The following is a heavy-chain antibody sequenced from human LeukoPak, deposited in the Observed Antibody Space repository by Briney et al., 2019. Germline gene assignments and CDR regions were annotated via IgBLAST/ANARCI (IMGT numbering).Heavy chain of an antibody. J-gene: IGHJ4*02. V-gene: IGHV6-1*01. CDR1: GDNVSSNSAT. Sequence: SQTLSLTCAISGDNVSSNSATWSWIRQSPSRGLEWLGRTYNRSKWYSDYAVSVKGRITINPDTSKNQFFLQPNSVTPEDTAVYYCARGGIGYCTSSSCYFDYWGQGTLVTVSS. CDR2: TYNRSKWYS. CDR3: ARGGIGYCTSSSCYFDY. D-gene: IGHD2-2*01.